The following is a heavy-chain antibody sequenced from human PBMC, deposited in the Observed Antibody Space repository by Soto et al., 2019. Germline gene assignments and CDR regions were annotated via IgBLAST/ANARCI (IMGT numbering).Heavy chain of an antibody. V-gene: IGHV3-13*01. CDR3: ARDLGGGWPLGYYYYGMDV. Sequence: GGSLRLSCAASGFTFSSYDMHWVRQATGKGLEWVSAIGTAGDTYYPGSVKGRFTISRENAKNSLYLQMNSLRAEDTAVYYCARDLGGGWPLGYYYYGMDVWGQGTTVTVSS. J-gene: IGHJ6*02. CDR2: IGTAGDT. CDR1: GFTFSSYD. D-gene: IGHD6-19*01.